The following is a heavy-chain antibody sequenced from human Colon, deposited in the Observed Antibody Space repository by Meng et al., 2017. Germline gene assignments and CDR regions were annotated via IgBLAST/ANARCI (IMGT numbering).Heavy chain of an antibody. CDR1: GFIFSSYA. CDR3: AKSAGRYSNYGDY. CDR2: ISSSGDT. D-gene: IGHD3-16*02. Sequence: GESLKISCAASGFIFSSYAMSWVRQAPEKGLEWVSVISSSGDTYHADSMKGRCTITKNNSKSTHYLQMSSLGAEDSAIYYCAKSAGRYSNYGDYWGQGTLVTVSS. V-gene: IGHV3-23*01. J-gene: IGHJ4*02.